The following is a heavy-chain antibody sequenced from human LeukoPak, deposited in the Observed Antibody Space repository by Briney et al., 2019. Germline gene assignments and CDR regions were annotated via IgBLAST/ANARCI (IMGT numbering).Heavy chain of an antibody. D-gene: IGHD3-10*01. CDR2: LYHSGST. V-gene: IGHV4-31*03. CDR1: GGSIRSGTHY. Sequence: SATLSLTCTVSGGSIRSGTHYWSWIRQTPGKGLEWIGYLYHSGSTDYNPSLKSRVTMSVDTSKNQFSLKLSSVTAADTAVYFCVRESGSYYGSGTYLLFDYWGQGTLVTVSS. CDR3: VRESGSYYGSGTYLLFDY. J-gene: IGHJ4*02.